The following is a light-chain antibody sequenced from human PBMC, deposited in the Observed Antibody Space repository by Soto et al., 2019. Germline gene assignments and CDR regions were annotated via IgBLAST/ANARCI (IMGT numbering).Light chain of an antibody. CDR1: QSVNSH. Sequence: EVVLTQAPATLSLSAGARATLSCRASQSVNSHLAWYQQRPGQAPRLLIYDASNRATGIPARFSGSGSGTDFTITISSLEPEDFAVYYGQQRSNWLITFGQGTRLEIK. J-gene: IGKJ5*01. V-gene: IGKV3-11*01. CDR2: DAS. CDR3: QQRSNWLIT.